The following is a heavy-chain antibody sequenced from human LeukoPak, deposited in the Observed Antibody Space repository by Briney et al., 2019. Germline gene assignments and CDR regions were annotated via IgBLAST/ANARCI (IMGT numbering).Heavy chain of an antibody. CDR1: GFTFTSSA. Sequence: GASVKVSCKASGFTFTSSAVQWVRQARGQRLEWIGWIVVGSGNTNYAQKFQERVTITRDMSTSTAYMELSSLRSEDTAVYYCAAVGGYSYGPTFDYWGQGTLVTVSS. V-gene: IGHV1-58*01. CDR2: IVVGSGNT. J-gene: IGHJ4*02. D-gene: IGHD5-18*01. CDR3: AAVGGYSYGPTFDY.